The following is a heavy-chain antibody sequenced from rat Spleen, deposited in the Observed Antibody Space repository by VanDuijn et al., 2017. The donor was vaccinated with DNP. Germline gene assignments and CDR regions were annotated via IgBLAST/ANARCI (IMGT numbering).Heavy chain of an antibody. CDR2: ISYDGSGT. CDR1: GFTFSDYN. V-gene: IGHV5-7*01. J-gene: IGHJ2*01. CDR3: ARGGLYGWYSVDYFDY. Sequence: EVQLVESGGGLVQPGRSLKLSCAASGFTFSDYNMAWVRQAPKKGLEWVATISYDGSGTYYRDSVKGRFTISRDNAKSTLYLQMDSLRSEDTATYYCARGGLYGWYSVDYFDYWGQGGMVTVSS. D-gene: IGHD1-11*01.